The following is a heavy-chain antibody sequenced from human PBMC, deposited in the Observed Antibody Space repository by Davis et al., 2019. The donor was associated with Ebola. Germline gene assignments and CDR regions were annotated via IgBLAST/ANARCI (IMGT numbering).Heavy chain of an antibody. J-gene: IGHJ4*02. D-gene: IGHD3-22*01. CDR2: INSDGSST. V-gene: IGHV3-74*01. CDR3: ARGVPVYYYDSSGYYQLNYYFDY. CDR1: GFTFSSYW. Sequence: HTGGSLRLSCAASGFTFSSYWMHWVRQAPGKGLVWVSRINSDGSSTSYADSVKGRFTISRGNAKNTLYLQMNSLRAEDTAVYYCARGVPVYYYDSSGYYQLNYYFDYWGQGTLVTVSS.